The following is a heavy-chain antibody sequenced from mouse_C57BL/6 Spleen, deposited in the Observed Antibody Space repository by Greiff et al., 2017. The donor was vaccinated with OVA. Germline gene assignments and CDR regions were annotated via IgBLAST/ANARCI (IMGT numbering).Heavy chain of an antibody. Sequence: LQQSGPELVKPGASVKIPCKASGYTFTDYNMDWVKQSHGKSLEWIGDINPNNGGTIYNQKFKGKATLTVDKSSSTAYMELRSLTSEDTAVYYCARGGTAQALAYWGQGTLVTVSA. D-gene: IGHD3-2*02. V-gene: IGHV1-18*01. CDR1: GYTFTDYN. CDR3: ARGGTAQALAY. J-gene: IGHJ3*01. CDR2: INPNNGGT.